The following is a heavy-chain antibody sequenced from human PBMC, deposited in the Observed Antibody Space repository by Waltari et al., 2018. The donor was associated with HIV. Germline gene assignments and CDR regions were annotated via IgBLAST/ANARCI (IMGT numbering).Heavy chain of an antibody. CDR3: TTGSSGAEDY. Sequence: EVQLVESGGGLVTHGVSLRVSCAVSGLAFTKDWMGWFRQAPEKGLEWVGRIKSKQSGGTVDYAAPVKGRFTISRDDSKNMMYLQMDSLESEDTAVYYCTTGSSGAEDYWGQGTLVTVSS. V-gene: IGHV3-15*01. CDR2: IKSKQSGGTV. D-gene: IGHD3-22*01. J-gene: IGHJ4*02. CDR1: GLAFTKDW.